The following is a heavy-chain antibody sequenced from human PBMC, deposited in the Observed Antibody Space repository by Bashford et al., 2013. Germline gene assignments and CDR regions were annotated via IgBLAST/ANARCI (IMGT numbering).Heavy chain of an antibody. Sequence: VASVKVSCKASGYTFTSYGISWVRQAPGQGLEWMGWISAYNEDTRYAQKLQGRVTMTTDTATSTVYLELRSLRSDDTAVYFCARDGRLEGATYYHYGMNVWGQGTSVTVSS. CDR2: ISAYNEDT. J-gene: IGHJ6*02. CDR1: GYTFTSYG. CDR3: ARDGRLEGATYYHYGMNV. D-gene: IGHD1-26*01. V-gene: IGHV1-18*04.